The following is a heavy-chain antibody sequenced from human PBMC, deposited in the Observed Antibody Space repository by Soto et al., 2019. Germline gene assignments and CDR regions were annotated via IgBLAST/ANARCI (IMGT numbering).Heavy chain of an antibody. J-gene: IGHJ4*02. D-gene: IGHD3-22*01. V-gene: IGHV3-21*01. CDR1: GFTFSSYN. CDR3: ARRLYYYDSIAYYFFDY. CDR2: ISSSTSYI. Sequence: EVQLVESGGGLVKPGGSRRLSCAASGFTFSSYNMNWVRQAPGKGLEWVSSISSSTSYIYYAESVKGLFTISRDNATNALYLQMNSLRAEDTAVYYCARRLYYYDSIAYYFFDYWGQGTRVTVSS.